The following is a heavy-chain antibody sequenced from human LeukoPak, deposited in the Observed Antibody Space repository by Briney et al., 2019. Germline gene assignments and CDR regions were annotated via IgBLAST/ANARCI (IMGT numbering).Heavy chain of an antibody. CDR2: ISISSNYI. CDR3: ARTRYYYNSRSYGAPYYFDY. CDR1: GFTFSRYS. D-gene: IGHD3-10*01. J-gene: IGHJ4*02. Sequence: GGSLRLSCAASGFTFSRYSMNWVRQAPGKGLEWVSSISISSNYIYYADSVKGRFTISRDNAKNSLYLQVNSLRAEDTAVYYCARTRYYYNSRSYGAPYYFDYWGQGTLVTVSS. V-gene: IGHV3-21*01.